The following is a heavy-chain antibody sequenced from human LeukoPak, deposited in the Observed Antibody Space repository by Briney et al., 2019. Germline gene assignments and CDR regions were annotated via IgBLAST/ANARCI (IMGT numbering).Heavy chain of an antibody. CDR3: TRDHITSWQIDF. D-gene: IGHD2-2*01. CDR2: VRPFDGTT. CDR1: GLSFSSHG. Sequence: GGSLRLSCAASGLSFSSHGMGWVRRAPGKGLEWVSHVRPFDGTTTYAESVKGRFTISRDDSKNTVSLQMNSLRVEDTAVYYCTRDHITSWQIDFWGQGTLVTVSS. V-gene: IGHV3-23*01. J-gene: IGHJ4*02.